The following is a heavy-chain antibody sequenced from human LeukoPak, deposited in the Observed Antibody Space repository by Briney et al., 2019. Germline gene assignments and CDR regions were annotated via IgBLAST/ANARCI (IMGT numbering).Heavy chain of an antibody. CDR1: GYTFTSYG. CDR2: ISAYNGNT. J-gene: IGHJ3*02. CDR3: ARELEEGPLWFGELFHDAFDI. D-gene: IGHD3-10*01. V-gene: IGHV1-18*01. Sequence: GASVKVSCKASGYTFTSYGISWVRQAPGQGLEWMGWISAYNGNTNYAQKLQGRVTMTTDTSTSTAYMELRSLRSDDTAVYYCARELEEGPLWFGELFHDAFDIWGQGTMVTVSS.